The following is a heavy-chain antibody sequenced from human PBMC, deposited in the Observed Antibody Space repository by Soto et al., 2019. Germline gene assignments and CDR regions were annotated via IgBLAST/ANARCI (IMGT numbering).Heavy chain of an antibody. CDR1: GFTSSNYA. V-gene: IGHV3-23*01. CDR3: GKDIFADSRLLDY. Sequence: EVQVLESGGGLVQPGGSLRLSCAASGFTSSNYAMTWVRQAPGKGLEWVSGISRSGGSTYYADSVKGRFTISRDNSKNTLYLQMNSLRAEDTAVYYCGKDIFADSRLLDYWGQGTLVTVSS. CDR2: ISRSGGST. J-gene: IGHJ4*02. D-gene: IGHD3-22*01.